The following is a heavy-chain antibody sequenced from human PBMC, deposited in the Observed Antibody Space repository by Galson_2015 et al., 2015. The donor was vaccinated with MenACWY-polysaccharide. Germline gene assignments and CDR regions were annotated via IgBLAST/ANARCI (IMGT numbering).Heavy chain of an antibody. CDR2: IYYSGST. Sequence: IRQHPGKGLEWIGYIYYSGSTYYNPSLKSRVTISVDTSKNQFSLKLTSVTAADTAVYYCARASTYDSSRRGSDYWGQGTLVTVSS. CDR3: ARASTYDSSRRGSDY. D-gene: IGHD3-22*01. J-gene: IGHJ4*02. V-gene: IGHV4-31*02.